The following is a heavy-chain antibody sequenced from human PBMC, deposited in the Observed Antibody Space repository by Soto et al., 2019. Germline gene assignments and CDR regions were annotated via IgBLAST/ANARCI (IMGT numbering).Heavy chain of an antibody. V-gene: IGHV4-34*01. Sequence: PSETLSLTCAVYGGSFSGYYWSWIRQPPGKGLEWIGEINHSGSTNYNPSLKSRVTMSMDTSKNQFFLKLNTVTAADTAVYYCTKNSAYALDYWGQGTLVTVSS. D-gene: IGHD5-12*01. CDR1: GGSFSGYY. CDR3: TKNSAYALDY. J-gene: IGHJ4*02. CDR2: INHSGST.